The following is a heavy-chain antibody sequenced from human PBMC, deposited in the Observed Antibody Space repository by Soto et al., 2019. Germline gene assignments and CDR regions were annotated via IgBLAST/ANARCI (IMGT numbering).Heavy chain of an antibody. V-gene: IGHV2-5*02. CDR2: IYWDDDK. J-gene: IGHJ4*02. Sequence: QITLKESGPTLVKPTQTLTLTCTFSGFSLSTSGVGVGWIRQPPGKALEWLALIYWDDDKRYSPSLKSRLTIPKDTSKNQVVLTMTNMYPVDTATYYCAHRLGGDYADYWGQGTLVTVSS. CDR1: GFSLSTSGVG. CDR3: AHRLGGDYADY.